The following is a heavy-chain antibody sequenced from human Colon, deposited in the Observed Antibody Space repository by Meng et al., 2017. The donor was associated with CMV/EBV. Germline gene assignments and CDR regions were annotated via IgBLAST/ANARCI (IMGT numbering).Heavy chain of an antibody. Sequence: GVSLSDYYWRWIRQSPGEGLEWIGEISHSGSTDGNPSLKSRVTMSIDTSKKQISLKLTSVTAADTAVYYCASRGALVRGILITTFDSWGQGTLVTVSS. J-gene: IGHJ4*02. CDR3: ASRGALVRGILITTFDS. V-gene: IGHV4-34*01. CDR2: ISHSGST. CDR1: GVSLSDYY. D-gene: IGHD3-10*01.